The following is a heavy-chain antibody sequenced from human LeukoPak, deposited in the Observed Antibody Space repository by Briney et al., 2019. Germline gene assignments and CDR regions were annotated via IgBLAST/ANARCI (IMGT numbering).Heavy chain of an antibody. CDR2: ISWNSGSI. CDR3: ARVAGNSSGWYGSRYYYMDV. V-gene: IGHV3-9*01. J-gene: IGHJ6*03. Sequence: GGSLRLSCAASGFTFKDYAMHWVRQAPGKGLEWVSGISWNSGSIGYADSVKGRFTISRDNAKNSLYLQMNSLRAEDTAVYYCARVAGNSSGWYGSRYYYMDVWGKGTTVTVSS. CDR1: GFTFKDYA. D-gene: IGHD6-19*01.